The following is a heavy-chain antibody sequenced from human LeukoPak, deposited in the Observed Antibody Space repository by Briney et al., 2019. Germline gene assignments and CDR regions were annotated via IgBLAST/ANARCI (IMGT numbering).Heavy chain of an antibody. J-gene: IGHJ4*02. V-gene: IGHV3-30-3*01. CDR1: GFTFSSYA. Sequence: GRSLRLSCAASGFTFSSYAMHWVRQAPGKGLEWVAVISYDGSNKYYADSVKGRLTISRDNSKNTLYLQVNSLRTEDTAVYYCARDPSIVVVTAIRGDYFNYWGQGTLVTVSS. CDR2: ISYDGSNK. D-gene: IGHD2-21*02. CDR3: ARDPSIVVVTAIRGDYFNY.